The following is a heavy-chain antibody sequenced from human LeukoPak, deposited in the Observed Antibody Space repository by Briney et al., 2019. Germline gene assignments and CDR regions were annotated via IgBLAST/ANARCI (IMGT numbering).Heavy chain of an antibody. J-gene: IGHJ6*03. CDR1: GYTFTSYV. CDR3: ARGRSVRYYDFWSGYSPYYYYMDV. D-gene: IGHD3-3*01. Sequence: ASVKVSCKASGYTFTSYVINWVRQATGQGLEWMGWMNPNSGNTGYAQKFQGRVTMTRNTSISTAYMELSSLRSEDTAVYYCARGRSVRYYDFWSGYSPYYYYMDVWGKGTTVTVSS. V-gene: IGHV1-8*01. CDR2: MNPNSGNT.